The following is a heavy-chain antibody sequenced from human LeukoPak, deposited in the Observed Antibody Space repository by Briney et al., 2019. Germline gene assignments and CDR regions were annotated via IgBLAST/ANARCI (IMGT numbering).Heavy chain of an antibody. D-gene: IGHD6-25*01. CDR1: GFTFSSYA. CDR3: ARARLPKYYFDY. Sequence: GGSLRLSCAASGFTFSSYAMNWVRQALEKGLEWVSGISGSGDNTYYADSVKGRFSISRDNSKNTVYLQMNSLRAEDTAVYYCARARLPKYYFDYWGQGTLVTVSS. CDR2: ISGSGDNT. V-gene: IGHV3-23*01. J-gene: IGHJ4*02.